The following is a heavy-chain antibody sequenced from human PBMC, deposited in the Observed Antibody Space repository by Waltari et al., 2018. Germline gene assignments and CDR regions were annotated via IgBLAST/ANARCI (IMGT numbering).Heavy chain of an antibody. Sequence: EVEVVESGGGFIQPGGSLRLDCAVSGFLVSENDLIWVRQAPGKGLEWVSIVYAPGDAHYANDVKGRFTSSRDISTNTVFRHMSGLRDEDTAVYYCALNTVTVPFPYWGRGTLVTVSS. D-gene: IGHD4-17*01. CDR2: VYAPGDA. CDR3: ALNTVTVPFPY. V-gene: IGHV3-53*01. J-gene: IGHJ4*02. CDR1: GFLVSEND.